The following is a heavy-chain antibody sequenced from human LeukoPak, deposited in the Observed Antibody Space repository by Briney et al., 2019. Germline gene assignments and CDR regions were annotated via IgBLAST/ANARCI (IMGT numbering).Heavy chain of an antibody. J-gene: IGHJ6*03. CDR3: AKDRFCSGPSCVLRLVLGSDTPSHSYMDV. Sequence: PGGSLSLSWAASGFTFSTYAVRWVRQAEGDGRGWVSTISTSGGNIYYADSVKGRFTMYRDNSKTTLYLQRNSLKAEDTAVYFCAKDRFCSGPSCVLRLVLGSDTPSHSYMDVWGKGTTVTVSS. CDR1: GFTFSTYA. V-gene: IGHV3-23*01. CDR2: ISTSGGNI. D-gene: IGHD2-2*01.